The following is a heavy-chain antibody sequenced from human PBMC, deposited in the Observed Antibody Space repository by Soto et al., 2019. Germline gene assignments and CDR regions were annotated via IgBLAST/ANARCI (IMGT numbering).Heavy chain of an antibody. J-gene: IGHJ6*03. CDR2: INWNGGST. V-gene: IGHV3-20*01. CDR1: GFTFDDYG. Sequence: AGGSLRLSCAASGFTFDDYGMSWVRQAPGKGLEWVSGINWNGGSTGYADSVKGRFTISRDNAKNSLYLQMNSLRAEDTALYHCARVSGSGSYYYYMDVWGKGTTVTVSS. CDR3: ARVSGSGSYYYYMDV. D-gene: IGHD3-10*01.